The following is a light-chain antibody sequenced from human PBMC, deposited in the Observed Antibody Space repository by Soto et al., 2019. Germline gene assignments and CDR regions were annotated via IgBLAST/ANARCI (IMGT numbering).Light chain of an antibody. V-gene: IGKV3-11*01. J-gene: IGKJ1*01. CDR1: QSVSSY. CDR3: QQRSNWPPT. CDR2: DAS. Sequence: EIVFTQSPAPPSFFPKEKTTNSCRASQSVSSYLAWYQQKPGQAPRLLIYDASNRATGIPARFSGSGSGTGFTLTISSLEPEDFAVYYCQQRSNWPPTFGQGTKV.